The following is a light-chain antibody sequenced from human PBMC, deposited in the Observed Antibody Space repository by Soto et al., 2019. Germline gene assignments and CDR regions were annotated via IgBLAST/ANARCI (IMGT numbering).Light chain of an antibody. CDR3: QQYATAPLT. V-gene: IGKV3-20*01. CDR2: GAS. CDR1: QSVAKNY. Sequence: EIVLTQSPGTLSLSPGERATLSCRASQSVAKNYLAWYQQKPGQAPRLLIHGASSRATGIPDRFSGSGSGTDFTLPSSILEPEDFALFYCQQYATAPLTFGGGTQVEIK. J-gene: IGKJ4*01.